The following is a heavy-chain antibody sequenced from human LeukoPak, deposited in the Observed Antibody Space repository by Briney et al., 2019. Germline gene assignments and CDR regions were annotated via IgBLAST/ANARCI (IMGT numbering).Heavy chain of an antibody. V-gene: IGHV3-30*02. Sequence: AGGSLRLSCAASGFTFTSYGMHWVRQAPGKGLEWVAFIRYDGGNKHYADSVKGRFTISRDNAKNSLSLQMNSLRAEDTAVYYCSSGYYFDYWGQGTLVTVSS. CDR1: GFTFTSYG. D-gene: IGHD3-22*01. J-gene: IGHJ4*02. CDR2: IRYDGGNK. CDR3: SSGYYFDY.